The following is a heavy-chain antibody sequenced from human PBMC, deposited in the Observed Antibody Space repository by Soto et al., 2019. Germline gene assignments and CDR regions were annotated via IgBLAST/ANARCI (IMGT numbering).Heavy chain of an antibody. J-gene: IGHJ4*02. CDR1: GGSISSGGYY. CDR3: ARAPALYDFWSGYSFDY. CDR2: IYYSGST. Sequence: TLSLTCTVSGGSISSGGYYWSWIRQHPGKGLEWIGYIYYSGSTYYNPSLKSRVTISVDTSKNQFSLKLSSVTAADTAVYYCARAPALYDFWSGYSFDYWGQGTLVTVSS. V-gene: IGHV4-31*03. D-gene: IGHD3-3*01.